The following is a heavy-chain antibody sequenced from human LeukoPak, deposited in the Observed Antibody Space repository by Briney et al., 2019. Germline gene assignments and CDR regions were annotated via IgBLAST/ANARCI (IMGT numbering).Heavy chain of an antibody. CDR1: GGTFSSYA. Sequence: SVKVSCKASGGTFSSYAISWVRQAPGQGLEWMGGIIPIFGTANYAQKFQGRVTITADESTSTAYMELSSLRSEDTAVYYCARDPGEEYYGSGSLSWFDPWGQGTLVTVSS. CDR3: ARDPGEEYYGSGSLSWFDP. CDR2: IIPIFGTA. D-gene: IGHD3-10*01. V-gene: IGHV1-69*01. J-gene: IGHJ5*02.